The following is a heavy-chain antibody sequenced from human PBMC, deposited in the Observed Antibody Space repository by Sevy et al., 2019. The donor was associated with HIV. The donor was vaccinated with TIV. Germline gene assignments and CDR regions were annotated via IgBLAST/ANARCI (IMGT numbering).Heavy chain of an antibody. CDR1: GYTFTGYY. CDR2: INPNSGDT. J-gene: IGHJ6*02. D-gene: IGHD3-10*01. Sequence: ASVKVSCRTSGYTFTGYYIHWVRQAPGQGLEWMGWINPNSGDTNYAQKFQGRVTMTTDTSISTAYMELSSLRSEDTAVYYCARDDGSGSYYNPEANLGYYYGMDVSGQGTTVTVSS. CDR3: ARDDGSGSYYNPEANLGYYYGMDV. V-gene: IGHV1-2*02.